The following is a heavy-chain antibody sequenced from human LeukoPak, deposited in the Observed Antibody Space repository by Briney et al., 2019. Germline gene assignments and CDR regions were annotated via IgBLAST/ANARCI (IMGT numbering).Heavy chain of an antibody. CDR2: ISGSDGGT. J-gene: IGHJ4*02. CDR3: AKDREQLVLSYFDY. V-gene: IGHV3-23*01. D-gene: IGHD6-6*01. CDR1: GFTFSSYA. Sequence: GGSLRLSCAASGFTFSSYAMSWVRQAPGKGLEWVSAISGSDGGTYYADSVKGRFTISRGNSKNTLYLQMNSLRAEDTAVYYCAKDREQLVLSYFDYWGQGTLVTVSS.